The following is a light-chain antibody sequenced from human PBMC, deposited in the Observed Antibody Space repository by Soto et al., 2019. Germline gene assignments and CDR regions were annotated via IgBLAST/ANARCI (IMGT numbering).Light chain of an antibody. Sequence: QSALTQPRSLSGSPGQSVTISCTGTSGDVGGFNYVSWYQQHPGKAPKLMIYDVTKRPSGVPDRFSGSKSGNTASLTIAGLQAEDEAEYYCGSYAGIYVFATGTKLTVL. CDR1: SGDVGGFNY. V-gene: IGLV2-11*01. CDR3: GSYAGIYV. J-gene: IGLJ1*01. CDR2: DVT.